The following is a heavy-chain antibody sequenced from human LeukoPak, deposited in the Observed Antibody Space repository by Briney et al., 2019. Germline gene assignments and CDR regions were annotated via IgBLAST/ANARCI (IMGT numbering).Heavy chain of an antibody. CDR1: GYSFTSYW. V-gene: IGHV1-69*06. Sequence: KISCKGSGYSFTSYWIGWVRQAPGQGLEWMGGIIPIFGTANYAQKFQGRVTITADKSTSTAYMELSSLRSEDTAVYYCARHGYDYVWGSYRHFDYWGQGTLVTVSS. J-gene: IGHJ4*02. CDR3: ARHGYDYVWGSYRHFDY. D-gene: IGHD3-16*02. CDR2: IIPIFGTA.